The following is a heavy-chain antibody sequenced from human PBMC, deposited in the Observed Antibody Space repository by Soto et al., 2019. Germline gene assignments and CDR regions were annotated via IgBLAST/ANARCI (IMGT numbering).Heavy chain of an antibody. CDR1: GYSFTDYH. Sequence: ASVKVSCKASGYSFTDYHIHWVRQAPGQGLEWLGRINPKSGGTSTAQKFQGWVTMTTDTSISTASMELTRLTSDDTAIYYCARGDSTDCSNGVCSFFYNHDMDVWGQGTTVTSP. J-gene: IGHJ6*02. CDR3: ARGDSTDCSNGVCSFFYNHDMDV. CDR2: INPKSGGT. D-gene: IGHD2-8*01. V-gene: IGHV1-2*04.